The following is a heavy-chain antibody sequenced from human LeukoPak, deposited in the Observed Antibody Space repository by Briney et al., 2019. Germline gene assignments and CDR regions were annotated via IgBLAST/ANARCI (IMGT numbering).Heavy chain of an antibody. Sequence: PGGSLRLSCAASGFTFSDYYMSWIRQAPGKGLEWVSYISSSGSTIYYADSVKGRFTISRDNAKNSLYLQMNSLRAEDTAVYYCVYQRTYYYYYMDVWGKGTTVTISS. J-gene: IGHJ6*03. CDR3: VYQRTYYYYYMDV. CDR1: GFTFSDYY. V-gene: IGHV3-11*01. CDR2: ISSSGSTI. D-gene: IGHD2-2*01.